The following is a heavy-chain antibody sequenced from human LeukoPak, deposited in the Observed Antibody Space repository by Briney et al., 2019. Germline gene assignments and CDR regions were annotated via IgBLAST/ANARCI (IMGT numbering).Heavy chain of an antibody. CDR2: INQGGSDK. CDR3: TRDRSRAEDD. D-gene: IGHD1-14*01. CDR1: GFTSSGHW. V-gene: IGHV3-7*01. Sequence: GGPLRLSCAASGFTSSGHWMSWVRQAPGKGLEWVANINQGGSDKYYVDSVKGRFTISRDNANNLLYLQMNSLRGEDTAVYYCTRDRSRAEDDWGQGTLVTVSS. J-gene: IGHJ4*02.